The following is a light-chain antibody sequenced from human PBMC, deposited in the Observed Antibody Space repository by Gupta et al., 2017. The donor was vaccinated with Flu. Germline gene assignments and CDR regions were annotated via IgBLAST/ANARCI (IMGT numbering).Light chain of an antibody. J-gene: IGKJ1*01. CDR2: HAS. CDR1: RGIYNH. V-gene: IGKV3-15*01. CDR3: YQYDNWSPGVT. Sequence: ITVAPATLSVAPGESATPSYRTSRGIYNHLAWYQQKPGQAPRLLMCHASKSAPGIPARFSGVGSGTEFTLNISGLQSEDFAVYYWYQYDNWSPGVTFGRGTKVEIK.